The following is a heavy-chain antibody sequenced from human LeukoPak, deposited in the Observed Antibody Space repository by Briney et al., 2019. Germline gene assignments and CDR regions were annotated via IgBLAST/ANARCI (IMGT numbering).Heavy chain of an antibody. CDR3: ARGCYDSSGYCLWGLNGGVGEPPGNWFDP. CDR2: IYYSGST. V-gene: IGHV4-59*01. D-gene: IGHD3-22*01. J-gene: IGHJ5*02. CDR1: GGSFSGYY. Sequence: PSETLSLTCAVYGGSFSGYYWSWIRQPPGKGLEWIGYIYYSGSTNYNPSLKSRVTISVDTSKNQFSLKLSSVTAADTAVYYCARGCYDSSGYCLWGLNGGVGEPPGNWFDPWGQGTLVTVSS.